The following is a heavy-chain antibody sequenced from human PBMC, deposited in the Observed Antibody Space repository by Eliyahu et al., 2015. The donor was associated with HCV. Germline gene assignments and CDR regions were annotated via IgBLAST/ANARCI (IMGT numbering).Heavy chain of an antibody. CDR2: IIPLPDVA. Sequence: QVQLVQSGAEVKKPGSSVRVSCKASGGTFRSYAINWVRQAPGQGLEWMGRIIPLPDVANYAQKFQDRVTITADKFTSTAYLELSSLRSEDTAVYYCAREEVRGTTGYSWVPFDFWGQGTLVTVSS. CDR3: AREEVRGTTGYSWVPFDF. D-gene: IGHD3-9*01. CDR1: GGTFRSYA. V-gene: IGHV1-69*04. J-gene: IGHJ4*02.